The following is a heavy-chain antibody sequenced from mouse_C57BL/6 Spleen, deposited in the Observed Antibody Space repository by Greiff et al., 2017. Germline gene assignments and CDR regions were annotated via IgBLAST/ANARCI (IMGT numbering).Heavy chain of an antibody. D-gene: IGHD1-1*01. CDR3: SRGHHYGNSRRAMDY. J-gene: IGHJ4*01. Sequence: VPLQQSGAELVMPGASVKLSCKASGYTFTSYWMHWVKQRPGPGLGWIGEIDPSASYSNDNQKFKGKSPLTEDKSSSTAYMQLSRLTSEDSAVYYCSRGHHYGNSRRAMDYWGQGTSVTVSS. CDR2: IDPSASYS. CDR1: GYTFTSYW. V-gene: IGHV1-69*01.